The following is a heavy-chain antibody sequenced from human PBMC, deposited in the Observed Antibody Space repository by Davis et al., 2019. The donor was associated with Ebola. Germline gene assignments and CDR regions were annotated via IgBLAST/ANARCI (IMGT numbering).Heavy chain of an antibody. D-gene: IGHD2-8*01. Sequence: PGGSLRLSCAASGFTFSSYAMSWVRQAPGKGLEWVSAISGSGGSTYYADSVKGRFTISRDNAKNSLYLQMNSLRDEDTAVYYCARDPPVSMGSDAFDVWGRGTMVTVSS. CDR3: ARDPPVSMGSDAFDV. CDR2: ISGSGGST. J-gene: IGHJ3*01. CDR1: GFTFSSYA. V-gene: IGHV3-23*01.